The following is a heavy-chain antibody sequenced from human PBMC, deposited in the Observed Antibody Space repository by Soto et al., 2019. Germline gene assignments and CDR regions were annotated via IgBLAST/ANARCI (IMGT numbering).Heavy chain of an antibody. CDR2: IIPIFGTA. V-gene: IGHV1-69*01. CDR1: GGTFSSYA. CDR3: GRSIVVVPAAIGGLYGMDV. D-gene: IGHD2-2*02. J-gene: IGHJ6*02. Sequence: VKVSCKASGGTFSSYAISWVRQAPGQGLEWMGGIIPIFGTANYAQKFQGRVTITADESTSTAYMELSSLRSEDTAVYYCGRSIVVVPAAIGGLYGMDVWGQGTTVTVSS.